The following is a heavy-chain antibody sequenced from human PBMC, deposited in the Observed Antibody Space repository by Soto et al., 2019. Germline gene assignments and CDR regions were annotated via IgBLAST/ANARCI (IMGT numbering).Heavy chain of an antibody. D-gene: IGHD3-10*01. CDR3: TTDLLGSLILAWAY. V-gene: IGHV3-15*01. Sequence: GGSLRLSCAASGFSFENAWMSWVRQAPGKGLECVGRIKSKTDGGTTDYAAPVKGRFSISRDDSKNIVYLQMSSLKTEDSAVYFCTTDLLGSLILAWAYWGQGTVVTVYS. J-gene: IGHJ4*02. CDR1: GFSFENAW. CDR2: IKSKTDGGTT.